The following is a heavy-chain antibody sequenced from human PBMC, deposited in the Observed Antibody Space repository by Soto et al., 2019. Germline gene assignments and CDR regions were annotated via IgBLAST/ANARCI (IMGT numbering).Heavy chain of an antibody. Sequence: QVQLVESGGGVVQPGRSVRLSCAASGFTFSSFGMHWVRQAPGKGLEWVAVISFDGSNKYYADSVKGRFTISRDNSKNTLSLQMNSLKAEDTAVYYCAKDTSKYSNNWPAYYGLDVWGQGTTVTVSS. D-gene: IGHD1-1*01. CDR1: GFTFSSFG. CDR3: AKDTSKYSNNWPAYYGLDV. V-gene: IGHV3-30*18. J-gene: IGHJ6*02. CDR2: ISFDGSNK.